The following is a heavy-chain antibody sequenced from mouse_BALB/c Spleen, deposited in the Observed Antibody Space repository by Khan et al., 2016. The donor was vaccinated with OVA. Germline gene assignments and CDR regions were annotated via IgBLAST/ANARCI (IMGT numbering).Heavy chain of an antibody. CDR2: IWSGGST. CDR3: ARNRNGYFDY. CDR1: GFSLTNYG. V-gene: IGHV2-2*02. D-gene: IGHD1-1*02. Sequence: VPLQESGPGLVQPSQSLSITCTVSGFSLTNYGVHWVRQSPGKGLEWLGMIWSGGSTDYNATFISRLSISKDNSKSQVFFKMNSLQVNDTAIYYCARNRNGYFDYWGQGTTLTVSS. J-gene: IGHJ2*01.